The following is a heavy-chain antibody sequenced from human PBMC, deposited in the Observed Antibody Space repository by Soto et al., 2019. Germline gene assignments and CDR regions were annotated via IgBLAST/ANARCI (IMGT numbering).Heavy chain of an antibody. J-gene: IGHJ4*02. CDR2: IIPMFGTA. CDR1: GGTFSTYA. CDR3: ASGIQLWLRRTNAGYSG. D-gene: IGHD5-18*01. Sequence: QVQLVQSGAEVKKPESSVKVSCKAPGGTFSTYAISWVRQAPGQGLEWMGGIIPMFGTANYAQRFQDRCTMTADETTNTVYIELSSLTSEETGVYFCASGIQLWLRRTNAGYSGWGQGPLVTVSS. V-gene: IGHV1-69*12.